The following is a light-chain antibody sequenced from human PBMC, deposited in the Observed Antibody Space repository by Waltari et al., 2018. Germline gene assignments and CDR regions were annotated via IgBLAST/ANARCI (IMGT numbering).Light chain of an antibody. J-gene: IGKJ1*01. V-gene: IGKV3-20*01. CDR3: QKYGTLPAT. CDR1: QSVSRT. Sequence: EIVLTQSPGTLSLSPGDRATLPCRAIQSVSRTLAWYQQKPGQAPGLRIYDASSRATGIPYRFSGSGSGTDFSLTISRLEPEDLAVYYCQKYGTLPATFGQGTKVEIK. CDR2: DAS.